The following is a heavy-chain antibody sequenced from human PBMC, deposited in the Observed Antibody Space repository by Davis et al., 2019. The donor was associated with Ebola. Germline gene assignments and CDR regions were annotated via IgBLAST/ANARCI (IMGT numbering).Heavy chain of an antibody. J-gene: IGHJ6*02. Sequence: PGGSLRLSCAASGFTFSSYEMNWVRQAPGKGLEWVSYISSSSSYIYYADSVKGRFTISRDNAKNSLYLQMNSLRAEDTAVYYCARSPEPHPNYYYGMDVWGQGTTVTVSS. V-gene: IGHV3-21*05. CDR1: GFTFSSYE. CDR3: ARSPEPHPNYYYGMDV. CDR2: ISSSSSYI.